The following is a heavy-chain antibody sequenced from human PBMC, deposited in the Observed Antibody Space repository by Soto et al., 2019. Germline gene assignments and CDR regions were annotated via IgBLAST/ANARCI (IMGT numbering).Heavy chain of an antibody. D-gene: IGHD3-3*01. Sequence: QVQLQQGGAGLLKPSDTLSLTCGVYGWSFSGYYWNWIRQRPGQGLEWIGEVDHSGSSNFNPFPQSRVTISVDTSKNQFSLKLNSMTAADTAVYFCARGQGVPIDVPADDFWCLVRYFYIDVWGKGSPVTVS. V-gene: IGHV4-34*01. CDR3: ARGQGVPIDVPADDFWCLVRYFYIDV. CDR2: VDHSGSS. CDR1: GWSFSGYY. J-gene: IGHJ6*03.